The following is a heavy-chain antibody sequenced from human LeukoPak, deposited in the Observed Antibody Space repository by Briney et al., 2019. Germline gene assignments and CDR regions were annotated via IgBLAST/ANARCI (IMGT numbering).Heavy chain of an antibody. D-gene: IGHD1-1*01. V-gene: IGHV6-1*01. CDR1: GDSVSSNSAL. CDR3: ANSKPMWNDAFDI. J-gene: IGHJ3*02. CDR2: TYYRSKRYN. Sequence: SQTLSLSCAISGDSVSSNSALWDWIRHSPSRCIEWLGRTYYRSKRYNDYAVSVKSRITINADTSKNQFSLQLNSVTPEDTAVYYCANSKPMWNDAFDIWGQGTMVTVSS.